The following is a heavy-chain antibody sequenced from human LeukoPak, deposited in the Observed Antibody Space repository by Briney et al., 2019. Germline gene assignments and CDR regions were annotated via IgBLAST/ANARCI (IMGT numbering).Heavy chain of an antibody. V-gene: IGHV1-24*01. CDR1: GYSLTELP. J-gene: IGHJ4*02. CDR3: ARVPPLNSSGWKYFFDY. CDR2: FDPEDDET. D-gene: IGHD6-19*01. Sequence: ASVTVSCKVSGYSLTELPMHWVRQAPGKGLEWMGGFDPEDDETISAQKFQGRLTMTEDTSRDTAYMELNSLSSEDTAVYYCARVPPLNSSGWKYFFDYWGQGTLVTVSS.